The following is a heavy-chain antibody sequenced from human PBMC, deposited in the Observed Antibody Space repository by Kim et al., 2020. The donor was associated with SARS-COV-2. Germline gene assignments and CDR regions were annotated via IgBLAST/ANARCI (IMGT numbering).Heavy chain of an antibody. J-gene: IGHJ4*02. D-gene: IGHD2-21*02. CDR2: IISKTDGGTS. Sequence: GGSLRLSCAGSGFTFNNAWMSWVRQAPGKGLEWIGRIISKTDGGTSDYAAPVKGRFTTSRDDSKNTLYLQMNSLKTEDTAMYYCTTDGHCGGDRWGYWGQGTLVTVSS. CDR3: TTDGHCGGDRWGY. V-gene: IGHV3-15*01. CDR1: GFTFNNAW.